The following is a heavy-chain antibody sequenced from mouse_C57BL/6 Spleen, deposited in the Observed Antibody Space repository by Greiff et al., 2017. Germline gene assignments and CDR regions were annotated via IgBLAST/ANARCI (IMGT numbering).Heavy chain of an antibody. J-gene: IGHJ2*01. V-gene: IGHV1-80*01. CDR2: IYPGDGDT. Sequence: VQLQQSGAELVKPGASVKISCKASGYAFSSYWMNWVKQRPGKGLEWIGQIYPGDGDTNYNGKFKGKATLTADKSSSTAYMQLSSLTSEDSAVYFCARAYYRLYYFDYWGQGTTLTVSS. CDR3: ARAYYRLYYFDY. D-gene: IGHD2-12*01. CDR1: GYAFSSYW.